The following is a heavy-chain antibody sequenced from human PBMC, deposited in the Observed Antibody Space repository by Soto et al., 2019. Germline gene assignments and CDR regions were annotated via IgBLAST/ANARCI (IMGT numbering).Heavy chain of an antibody. D-gene: IGHD1-26*01. Sequence: ASDTLSLTCTVSGGSISRSSYYWGWIRQPPGKGLEWMGSIYYSGNTYYNPALKSQVTISVDTSKNQFSLKLSSVTAADTAVYYCARHSGSYPFDYWGQGTLVTVSS. V-gene: IGHV4-39*01. CDR2: IYYSGNT. CDR1: GGSISRSSYY. J-gene: IGHJ4*02. CDR3: ARHSGSYPFDY.